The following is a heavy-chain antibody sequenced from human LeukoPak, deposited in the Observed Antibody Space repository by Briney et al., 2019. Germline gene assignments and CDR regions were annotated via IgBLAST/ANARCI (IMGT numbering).Heavy chain of an antibody. J-gene: IGHJ4*02. V-gene: IGHV4-34*01. CDR2: INHSGST. Sequence: PSETLSLTCAVYGGSLSGYYWSWIRQPPGKGLEWIGEINHSGSTNYNPSLKSRVTISVDTSKNQFSLKLSSVTAADTAVYYCASAVLYYYDSSGYYDYWGQGTLVTVSS. D-gene: IGHD3-22*01. CDR1: GGSLSGYY. CDR3: ASAVLYYYDSSGYYDY.